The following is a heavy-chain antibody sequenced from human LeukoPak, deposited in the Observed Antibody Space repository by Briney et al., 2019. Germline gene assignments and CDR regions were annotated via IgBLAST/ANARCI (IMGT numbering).Heavy chain of an antibody. CDR3: ARGGYDILTGNFPPLDV. J-gene: IGHJ6*04. V-gene: IGHV3-48*01. D-gene: IGHD3-9*01. CDR2: ISSSSSTI. Sequence: GGSLRLSCAASGFTFSIYSMNWVRQAPGKGLEWVSYISSSSSTIHYADSVKGRFTISRDNAKNSLYLQMNSLRAEDTAVYYCARGGYDILTGNFPPLDVWGKGTTVTISS. CDR1: GFTFSIYS.